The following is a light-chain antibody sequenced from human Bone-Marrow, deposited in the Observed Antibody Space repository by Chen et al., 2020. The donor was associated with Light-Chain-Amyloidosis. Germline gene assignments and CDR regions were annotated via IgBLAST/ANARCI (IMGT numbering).Light chain of an antibody. CDR2: SAS. Sequence: DIVMTQSPATLSVSPGERATLFCRASQSVSGNLAWYQQRPGQAPRLLIHSASTRATGVPARFGGSGFGTDFTLIVSSLQSADFAIYYCQHYENWPRTFGKGPKV. V-gene: IGKV3-15*01. CDR1: QSVSGN. CDR3: QHYENWPRT. J-gene: IGKJ1*01.